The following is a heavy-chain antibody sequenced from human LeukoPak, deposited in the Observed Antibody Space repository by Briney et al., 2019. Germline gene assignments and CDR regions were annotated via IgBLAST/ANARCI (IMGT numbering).Heavy chain of an antibody. CDR3: ARAHGDYQHYFDY. CDR1: GGSISSYY. D-gene: IGHD4-17*01. V-gene: IGHV4-59*12. J-gene: IGHJ4*02. Sequence: SETLSLTCTVSGGSISSYYWSWIRQPPGKGLEWIGYIYYSGSTNYNPSLKSRVTISVDTSKNQFSLQLSSVTAADTAVYYCARAHGDYQHYFDYWGQGTLVTVSS. CDR2: IYYSGST.